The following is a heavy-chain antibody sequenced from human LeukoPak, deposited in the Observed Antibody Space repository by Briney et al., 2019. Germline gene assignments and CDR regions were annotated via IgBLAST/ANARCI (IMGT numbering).Heavy chain of an antibody. CDR1: GFTFSSYD. CDR3: TRSLTGTTFGDY. CDR2: IRDKAESYAT. V-gene: IGHV3-73*01. J-gene: IGHJ4*02. D-gene: IGHD1-7*01. Sequence: GGSLRLSCAASGFTFSSYDMHWVRQASGKGLEWVGRIRDKAESYATVYAASVKGRFTISRDDSQNTAYLQLNSLRSDDTAVYYCTRSLTGTTFGDYWGQGTLVTVSS.